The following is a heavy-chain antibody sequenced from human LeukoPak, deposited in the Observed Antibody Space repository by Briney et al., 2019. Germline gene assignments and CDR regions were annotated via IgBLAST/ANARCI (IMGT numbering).Heavy chain of an antibody. CDR1: GFTFSSYW. CDR3: ARIKAEFYHDGNGYYIDN. Sequence: GGSLRLSCAASGFTFSSYWMSWVRQAPGKGLEWVANIKQDGNEEYYVDSVKGRFTISRDNAKNLLYLQMSSLRADDTALYYCARIKAEFYHDGNGYYIDNWGQGTLVTVSS. V-gene: IGHV3-7*01. CDR2: IKQDGNEE. D-gene: IGHD3-22*01. J-gene: IGHJ4*02.